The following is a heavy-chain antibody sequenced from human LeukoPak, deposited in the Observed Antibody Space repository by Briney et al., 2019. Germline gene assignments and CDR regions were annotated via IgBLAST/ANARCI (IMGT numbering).Heavy chain of an antibody. J-gene: IGHJ3*02. CDR3: AKDLSRGWYGDAFDI. CDR1: GFTFDDYA. Sequence: GGSLRLSCAASGFTFDDYAMHWVRHAPGKGLERVSGISWNSGSIGYADSVKGRFTISRHNAKNSLYLQMNSPGAEDTALYYCAKDLSRGWYGDAFDIWGQGTMVTVSS. D-gene: IGHD6-19*01. V-gene: IGHV3-9*01. CDR2: ISWNSGSI.